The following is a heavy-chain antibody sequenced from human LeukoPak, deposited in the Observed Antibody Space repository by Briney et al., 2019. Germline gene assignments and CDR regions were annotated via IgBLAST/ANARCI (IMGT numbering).Heavy chain of an antibody. CDR2: IYYSGST. D-gene: IGHD2-15*01. CDR1: GGSFSGYY. J-gene: IGHJ3*02. Sequence: PSETLSLTCAVYGGSFSGYYWSWIRQPPGKGLEWIGYIYYSGSTNYNPSLKSRVTISVDTSKNQFSLKLSSVTAADTAVYYCARDLGYGDAFDIWGQGTVVTVSS. V-gene: IGHV4-59*01. CDR3: ARDLGYGDAFDI.